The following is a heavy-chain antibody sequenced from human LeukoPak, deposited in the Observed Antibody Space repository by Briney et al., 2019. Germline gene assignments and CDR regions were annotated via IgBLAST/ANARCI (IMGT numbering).Heavy chain of an antibody. V-gene: IGHV1-2*02. Sequence: ASVKVSCKASGYTFTGYYMHWVRQAPGQGLEWMGWINPNSGGTNYAQKFQGRVTMTRDTSISTAYMELSRLRSEDTAVYYCARAVAGEDAFDIWGQGTMVTVSS. CDR2: INPNSGGT. J-gene: IGHJ3*02. CDR1: GYTFTGYY. CDR3: ARAVAGEDAFDI. D-gene: IGHD6-19*01.